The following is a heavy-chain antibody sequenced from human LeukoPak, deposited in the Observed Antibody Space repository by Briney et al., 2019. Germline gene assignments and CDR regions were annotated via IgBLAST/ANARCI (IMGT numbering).Heavy chain of an antibody. D-gene: IGHD3-10*01. CDR3: ARDPLYGSGSYFFDF. CDR2: INPNSGGT. CDR1: GYTLTGYY. J-gene: IGHJ4*02. V-gene: IGHV1-2*02. Sequence: GASVKVSCKASGYTLTGYYVHWVRQAPGQGLEWMGWINPNSGGTNYAQKFQGRVTMTRDTSISTVYMELSRLRSDDTAVYYCARDPLYGSGSYFFDFWGQGTLVTVSS.